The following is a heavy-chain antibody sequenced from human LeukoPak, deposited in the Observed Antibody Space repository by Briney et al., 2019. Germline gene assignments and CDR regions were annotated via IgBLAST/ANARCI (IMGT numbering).Heavy chain of an antibody. Sequence: PGGSLRLSCAASGFTFSSYGMHWVRQAPGKGLEWVAFIRYDGSNKYYADSVKGRFTISRDNSKNTLYLQMNSLRAEDTAVYYCAKGLVVVAATPLQFDYWGQGTLVNVSS. CDR1: GFTFSSYG. CDR3: AKGLVVVAATPLQFDY. V-gene: IGHV3-30*02. D-gene: IGHD2-15*01. J-gene: IGHJ4*02. CDR2: IRYDGSNK.